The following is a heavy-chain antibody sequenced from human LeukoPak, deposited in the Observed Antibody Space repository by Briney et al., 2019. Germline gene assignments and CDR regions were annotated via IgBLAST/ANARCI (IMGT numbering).Heavy chain of an antibody. CDR2: IGGGDT. V-gene: IGHV3-23*01. CDR3: AKDGQSFNSMYDYFDS. D-gene: IGHD2-8*01. J-gene: IGHJ4*02. CDR1: GFTFRNFA. Sequence: GSLRLSCSASGFTFRNFAIRWVRQAPGKGLEWVSSIGGGDTHYADSVKGRFTISRDDSRSTVDLQMSSLRAEDTAVYYCAKDGQSFNSMYDYFDSWGQGTLVTVSS.